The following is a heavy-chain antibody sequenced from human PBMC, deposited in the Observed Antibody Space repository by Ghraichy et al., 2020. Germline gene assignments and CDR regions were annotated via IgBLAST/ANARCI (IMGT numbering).Heavy chain of an antibody. CDR3: ARTTLPTWNDEGSAFDI. CDR2: NWNGGRT. Sequence: NWNGGRTAYADSVKGRFTISRDNAKNSLYLQMNSLRAEDTALYRCARTTLPTWNDEGSAFDI. V-gene: IGHV3-20*01. D-gene: IGHD1-1*01. J-gene: IGHJ3*02.